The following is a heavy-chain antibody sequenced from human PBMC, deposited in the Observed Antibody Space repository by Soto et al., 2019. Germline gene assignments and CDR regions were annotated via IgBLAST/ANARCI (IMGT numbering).Heavy chain of an antibody. J-gene: IGHJ4*02. CDR1: GGSISSYY. Sequence: QVQLQESGPGLVKPSETLSLTCTVSGGSISSYYWSWIRQPPGKGLEWIGYIYYSGSTNYNPSLKSPVTLSVGASNTQFSLKLSSVTAAGTAVYYCAGRWGAAFACWGQGTLVTVSS. V-gene: IGHV4-59*08. CDR2: IYYSGST. CDR3: AGRWGAAFAC. D-gene: IGHD1-26*01.